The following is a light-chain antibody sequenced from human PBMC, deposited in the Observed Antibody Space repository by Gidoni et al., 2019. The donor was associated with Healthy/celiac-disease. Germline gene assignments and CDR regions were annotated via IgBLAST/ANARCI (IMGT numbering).Light chain of an antibody. CDR2: DAS. CDR3: QQYGSLLFT. J-gene: IGKJ3*01. CDR1: QDISNY. V-gene: IGKV1-33*01. Sequence: DIQMTQSPSSLYASVGYRVTITCQASQDISNYLDWYQQKPGKAPKLLIYDASNLATGVPSRFSGSGSGTDFTFTISSLQPEDIATYYCQQYGSLLFTFGPGTKVDIK.